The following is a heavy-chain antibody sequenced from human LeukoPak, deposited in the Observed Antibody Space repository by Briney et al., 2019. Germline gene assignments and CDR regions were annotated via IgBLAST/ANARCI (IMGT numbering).Heavy chain of an antibody. Sequence: GGSLRLSCAASGFTLSSYSMNWVRQAPGNGLEWVSYISSSSSTIYYADSVKGRFTISRDNAKNSLYLQMNSLRAEDTAVYYCAREGTAMALYWGQGTLVTVSS. J-gene: IGHJ4*02. CDR3: AREGTAMALY. CDR1: GFTLSSYS. D-gene: IGHD5-18*01. CDR2: ISSSSSTI. V-gene: IGHV3-48*01.